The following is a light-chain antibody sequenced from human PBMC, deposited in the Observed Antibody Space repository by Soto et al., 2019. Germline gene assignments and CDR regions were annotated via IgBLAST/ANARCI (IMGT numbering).Light chain of an antibody. J-gene: IGLJ3*02. CDR2: TNN. Sequence: QSVLTQPPSASGTPGQRGFISCSGSSSNIGSNTVSWYQQFPGTAHKLLIYTNNQRPSGVPDRFSGSKSGTSASLAISGLQSEDEADYYCSGWDDSVKGPVFGGGTKVTVL. V-gene: IGLV1-44*01. CDR1: SSNIGSNT. CDR3: SGWDDSVKGPV.